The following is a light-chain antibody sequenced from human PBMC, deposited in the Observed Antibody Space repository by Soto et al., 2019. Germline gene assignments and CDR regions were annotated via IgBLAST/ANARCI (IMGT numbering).Light chain of an antibody. Sequence: QSVLTQPPSVSAAPGQKVTISCSGSSSTIANNYVSWYQQLPGTAPKLLIYDNNKRPSGIPDRFSGSKSGTTATLAITGLQTGDEADYYCGTRDNNLSAVFGGGTKLTVL. CDR3: GTRDNNLSAV. CDR1: SSTIANNY. CDR2: DNN. J-gene: IGLJ2*01. V-gene: IGLV1-51*01.